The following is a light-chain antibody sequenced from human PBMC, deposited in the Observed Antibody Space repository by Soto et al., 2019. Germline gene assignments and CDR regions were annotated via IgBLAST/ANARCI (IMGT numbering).Light chain of an antibody. CDR3: QQRSIWQVT. CDR2: SAS. CDR1: QSVSSY. Sequence: DIVLTQSPVTLSTSLGERATLSCRASQSVSSYFTWYQQKPGQAPGLLIYSASNRATGIPARFSGSGAGTNFSLTIISLEPEDFAVYYCQQRSIWQVTFGQGTRLEIK. J-gene: IGKJ5*01. V-gene: IGKV3-11*01.